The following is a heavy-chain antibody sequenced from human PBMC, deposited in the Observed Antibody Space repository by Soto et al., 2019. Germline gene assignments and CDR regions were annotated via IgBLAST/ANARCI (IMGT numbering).Heavy chain of an antibody. D-gene: IGHD2-15*01. V-gene: IGHV4-4*07. Sequence: LSLTCTVSGGSISSYYWSWIRQPAGKGLEWIGRIYTSGSTNYNPSLKSRVTMSVDTSKNQFSLKLSSVTAADTAVYYCARDLGYCSGGSYRTYYYGMDVWGQGTTVTVSS. CDR2: IYTSGST. J-gene: IGHJ6*02. CDR1: GGSISSYY. CDR3: ARDLGYCSGGSYRTYYYGMDV.